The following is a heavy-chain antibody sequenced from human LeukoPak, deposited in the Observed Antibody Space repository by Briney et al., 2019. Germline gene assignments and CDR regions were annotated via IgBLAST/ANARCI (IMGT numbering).Heavy chain of an antibody. CDR3: ARGSLPGWVGKPADY. J-gene: IGHJ4*02. V-gene: IGHV4-59*01. Sequence: PSETLSLTCTVSGGSISSYYWSWIRQPPGKGLEWIGYIYYSGSTNYNPSLKSRVTISVDTSKNQFSLKLSSVTAADTAVYYCARGSLPGWVGKPADYWGQGTLVTVSS. D-gene: IGHD6-19*01. CDR2: IYYSGST. CDR1: GGSISSYY.